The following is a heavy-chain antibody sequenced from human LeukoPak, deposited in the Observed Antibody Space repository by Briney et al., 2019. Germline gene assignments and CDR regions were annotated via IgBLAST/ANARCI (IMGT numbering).Heavy chain of an antibody. CDR3: VKNDILTGYYQPNSGGIDY. CDR2: IWFDGSNE. J-gene: IGHJ4*02. CDR1: GFTFSSYG. V-gene: IGHV3-33*06. Sequence: PGGSLRLSCAASGFTFSSYGMHWVRQAPGKGLEWVALIWFDGSNEYYGDSVKGRFTISRDNSKNTVYLQMNSLRAEDTAVYYCVKNDILTGYYQPNSGGIDYWGQGTLVTVSS. D-gene: IGHD3-9*01.